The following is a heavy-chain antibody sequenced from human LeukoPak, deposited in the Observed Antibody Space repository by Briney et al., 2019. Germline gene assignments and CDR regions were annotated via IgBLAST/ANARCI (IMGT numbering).Heavy chain of an antibody. J-gene: IGHJ4*02. CDR1: GFTFSSYG. Sequence: GGSLRLSCAASGFTFSSYGMHWVRQAPGKGLEWVAFIRYDGSNKYYADSVKGRFTISRDNSKNTLYLQMNSLRAEDTAVYYCAKLGAPTYYYDSSGYYYDYWGQGTLVTVSS. CDR3: AKLGAPTYYYDSSGYYYDY. CDR2: IRYDGSNK. V-gene: IGHV3-30*02. D-gene: IGHD3-22*01.